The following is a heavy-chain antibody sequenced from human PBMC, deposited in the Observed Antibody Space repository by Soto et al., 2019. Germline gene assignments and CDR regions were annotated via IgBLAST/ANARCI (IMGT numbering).Heavy chain of an antibody. CDR1: GGSFSGYY. J-gene: IGHJ4*02. CDR2: INHSGST. CDR3: ARGGLKLRYFDWLPKDLDY. Sequence: SETLSLTCAVYGGSFSGYYWSWIRQPPGKGLEWIGEINHSGSTNYNPSLKSRVTISVDTSKNQFSLKLSSVTAADTAVYYCARGGLKLRYFDWLPKDLDYWGQGPLVTVSS. D-gene: IGHD3-9*01. V-gene: IGHV4-34*01.